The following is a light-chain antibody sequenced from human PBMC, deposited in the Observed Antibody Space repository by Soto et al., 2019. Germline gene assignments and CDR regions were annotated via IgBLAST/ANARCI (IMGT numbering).Light chain of an antibody. CDR2: EVS. J-gene: IGLJ1*01. CDR1: SNDVGHSSF. V-gene: IGLV2-8*01. Sequence: QSALTQPPSASGSPGQSVTISCTGTSNDVGHSSFISWYQQHPGKGPKLIIYEVSKRPSGVPDRFSGSKSGNTASLSVSGLQDEDEAYYCCNEQANNGNHVFGTGTKLTVL. CDR3: NEQANNGNHV.